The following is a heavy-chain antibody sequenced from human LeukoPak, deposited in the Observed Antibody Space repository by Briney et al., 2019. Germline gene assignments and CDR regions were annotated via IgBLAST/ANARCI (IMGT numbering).Heavy chain of an antibody. CDR2: IYHSGST. V-gene: IGHV4-39*07. CDR3: ARVSSSSRVGFDY. J-gene: IGHJ4*02. CDR1: GASISSGSYY. Sequence: PSETLSLTCTVSGASISSGSYYWTWIRQPPGKGLEWIGSIYHSGSTYYNPSLKSRVTISVDTSKNQFSLKLSSVTAADTAVYYCARVSSSSRVGFDYWGQGTLVTVSS. D-gene: IGHD6-13*01.